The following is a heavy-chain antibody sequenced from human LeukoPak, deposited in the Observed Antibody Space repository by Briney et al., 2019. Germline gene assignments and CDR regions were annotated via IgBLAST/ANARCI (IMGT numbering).Heavy chain of an antibody. CDR3: VREPYFSGVSCYTSGCDC. J-gene: IGHJ4*02. D-gene: IGHD2-15*01. CDR2: IKNDGSRT. CDR1: GVTLSMYL. Sequence: GGSLRLSCAASGVTLSMYLMQDVRHAPGKGLVWVSRIKNDGSRTTYADAVKGRFTISRDNAPNTLYLQMNSLSADDTAVYYCVREPYFSGVSCYTSGCDCWGQGTLDTVSS. V-gene: IGHV3-74*01.